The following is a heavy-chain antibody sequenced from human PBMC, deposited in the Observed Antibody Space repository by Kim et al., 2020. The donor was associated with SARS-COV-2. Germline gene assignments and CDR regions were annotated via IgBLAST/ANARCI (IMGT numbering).Heavy chain of an antibody. J-gene: IGHJ4*02. Sequence: ASVKVSCKASGYTFTGYYMHWVRQAPGQGLEWMGWINPNSGGTNYAQKVQGRVTMTRDTSISTAYMELSRLRSDDTAVYYCARILDRVTMVRGVRLGYWGQGTLVTVSS. CDR1: GYTFTGYY. CDR3: ARILDRVTMVRGVRLGY. D-gene: IGHD3-10*01. CDR2: INPNSGGT. V-gene: IGHV1-2*02.